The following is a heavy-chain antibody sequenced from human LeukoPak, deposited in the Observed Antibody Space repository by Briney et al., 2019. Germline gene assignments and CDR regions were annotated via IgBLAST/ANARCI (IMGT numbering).Heavy chain of an antibody. V-gene: IGHV4-59*01. Sequence: SETLSVACTVSGGSISSYYWSWIRQPPGKGLERIGYIYYSGSTNYNPSLKSRVTISLDTSKNQFSLKLNSVTAADTAMYYCARSFSPNYYDLLDYWGQGTLVTVSS. J-gene: IGHJ4*02. CDR2: IYYSGST. D-gene: IGHD3-22*01. CDR1: GGSISSYY. CDR3: ARSFSPNYYDLLDY.